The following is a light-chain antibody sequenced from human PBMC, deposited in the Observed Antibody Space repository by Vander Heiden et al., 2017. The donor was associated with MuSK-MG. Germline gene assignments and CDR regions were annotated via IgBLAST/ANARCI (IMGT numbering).Light chain of an antibody. Sequence: DLVMTQSSIPLPATPGEAAASSCGSSQSRLHRNRYNYLDWYQQNPGQAPQLLIYLGSNRASGVPDRFSGSGSGTDFTLKISSVDAEDVGVYYCRQALQTPRTFGQGTKVEIK. CDR1: QSRLHRNRYNY. J-gene: IGKJ1*01. V-gene: IGKV2-28*01. CDR2: LGS. CDR3: RQALQTPRT.